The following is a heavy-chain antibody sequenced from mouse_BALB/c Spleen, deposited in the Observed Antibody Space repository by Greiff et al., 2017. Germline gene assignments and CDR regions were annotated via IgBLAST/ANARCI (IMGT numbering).Heavy chain of an antibody. D-gene: IGHD2-1*01. CDR1: GFTFSSYT. CDR2: ISSGGSYT. V-gene: IGHV5-6-4*01. CDR3: TRDDYGNHRYFDY. Sequence: EVHLVESGGGLVKPGGSLKLSCAASGFTFSSYTMSWVRQTPEKRLEWVATISSGGSYTYYPDSVKGRFTISRDNAKNTLYLQMSSLKSEDTAMYYCTRDDYGNHRYFDYWGQGTTLTVSS. J-gene: IGHJ2*01.